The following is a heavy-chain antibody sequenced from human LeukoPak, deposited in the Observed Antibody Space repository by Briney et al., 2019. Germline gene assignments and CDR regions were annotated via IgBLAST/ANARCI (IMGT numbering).Heavy chain of an antibody. V-gene: IGHV2-5*02. D-gene: IGHD3-9*01. CDR3: AHRTVDYDILTGYYMGGAFDI. CDR1: GFSLSTSGVG. CDR2: IYWDDDK. J-gene: IGHJ3*02. Sequence: SGPTLVKPTQTLTLTCTFSGFSLSTSGVGVGWIRQPPGKALEWLALIYWDDDKRYSPSLKSRLTITKDTSKNQVVLTMTNMDPVDTATYYCAHRTVDYDILTGYYMGGAFDIWGQGTMVTVSS.